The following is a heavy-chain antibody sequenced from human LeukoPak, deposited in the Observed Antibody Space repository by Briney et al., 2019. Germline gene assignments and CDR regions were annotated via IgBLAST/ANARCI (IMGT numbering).Heavy chain of an antibody. Sequence: PSETLSLTCTVSGGSISSSSYYWGWIRQPPGKGLEWIGIIYYSGSTYYNPSLKSRVTISVDTSKNQFSLKLSSLTAADTAVYYCARARLLWSMDVWGKGTTVTVSS. CDR3: ARARLLWSMDV. CDR1: GGSISSSSYY. CDR2: IYYSGST. V-gene: IGHV4-39*07. J-gene: IGHJ6*03. D-gene: IGHD3-10*01.